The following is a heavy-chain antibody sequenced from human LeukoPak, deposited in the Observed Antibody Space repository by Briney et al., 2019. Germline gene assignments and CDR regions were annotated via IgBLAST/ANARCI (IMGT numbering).Heavy chain of an antibody. CDR1: GGSISSSYY. Sequence: KASETLCLTCAVSGGSISSSYYWSWIRDPPGKVLEGGGYIYYSGGTNYNPSLKRRVTLSVDSSKNQFSLKLRSVTAADTAVYYSARTTEGGYTYDYFYYYYMDVWGKGTTVTISS. CDR2: IYYSGGT. CDR3: ARTTEGGYTYDYFYYYYMDV. V-gene: IGHV4-61*01. J-gene: IGHJ6*03. D-gene: IGHD5-18*01.